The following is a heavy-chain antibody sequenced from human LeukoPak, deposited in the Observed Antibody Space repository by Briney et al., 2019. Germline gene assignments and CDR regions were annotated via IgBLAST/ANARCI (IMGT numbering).Heavy chain of an antibody. CDR2: IYYSGST. V-gene: IGHV4-39*07. D-gene: IGHD2-15*01. CDR1: GGSISSSSYY. J-gene: IGHJ4*02. Sequence: PSETLSLTCTVSGGSISSSSYYWGWIRQPPGKGLEWIGSIYYSGSTYYNPSLKSRVTISVDASKNQFSLKLSSVTAADTAVYYCARESSGVAVDYWGQGTLVTVSS. CDR3: ARESSGVAVDY.